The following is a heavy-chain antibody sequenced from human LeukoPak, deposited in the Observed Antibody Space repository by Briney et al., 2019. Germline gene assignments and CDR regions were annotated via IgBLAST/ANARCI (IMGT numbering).Heavy chain of an antibody. CDR3: ARDDSGSYNFDY. Sequence: ASVKVSCKASGYTFTGYYMHWVRQAPGQGLEWMGRINPNSGGTNYAQKLQGRVTMTRDTSISTAYMELSRLRSDDTAVYYCARDDSGSYNFDYWGQGTLVTVSS. J-gene: IGHJ4*02. CDR1: GYTFTGYY. CDR2: INPNSGGT. D-gene: IGHD1-26*01. V-gene: IGHV1-2*06.